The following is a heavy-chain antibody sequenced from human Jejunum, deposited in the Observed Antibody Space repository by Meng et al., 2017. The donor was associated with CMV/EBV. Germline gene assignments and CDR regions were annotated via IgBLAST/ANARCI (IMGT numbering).Heavy chain of an antibody. CDR3: ARGRRNEPLFDY. D-gene: IGHD1-14*01. J-gene: IGHJ4*02. CDR1: GYTFTGYY. V-gene: IGHV1-2*06. Sequence: QGQLVQSGAEVKKPGASVKVSCKASGYTFTGYYMHWLRQAPGQGLEWVGRITPSSGGTNYAQKFQGRVTMTRDTSISTAYMELSRLRSDDTAVYYCARGRRNEPLFDYWGQGTLVTVSS. CDR2: ITPSSGGT.